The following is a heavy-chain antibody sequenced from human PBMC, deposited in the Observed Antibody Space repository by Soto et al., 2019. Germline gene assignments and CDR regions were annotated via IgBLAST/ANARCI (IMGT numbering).Heavy chain of an antibody. D-gene: IGHD3-10*01. CDR3: AREIERLLGY. Sequence: AGGSLRLSCASSGFSFGSYAMHWVRQAPGKGLEWMAVISYDGYNKYFADSVKGRFTISRDNSKNTLYLQMNSLRTEDTAVYYCAREIERLLGYWGQGTLVTVSS. CDR2: ISYDGYNK. V-gene: IGHV3-30-3*01. J-gene: IGHJ4*02. CDR1: GFSFGSYA.